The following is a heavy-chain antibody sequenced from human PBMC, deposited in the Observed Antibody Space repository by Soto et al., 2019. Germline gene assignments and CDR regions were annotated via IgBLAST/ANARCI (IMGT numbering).Heavy chain of an antibody. CDR2: IVVGSGNT. CDR3: AAVVPNVDTAMVTPPSFDY. CDR1: GFTFTSSA. V-gene: IGHV1-58*01. D-gene: IGHD5-18*01. Sequence: SVKVSCKASGFTFTSSAVQWVRQARGQRLEWIGWIVVGSGNTNYAQKFQERVTITRDMSTSTAYMELSSLRSEDTAVYYCAAVVPNVDTAMVTPPSFDYWGQGTLVTVSS. J-gene: IGHJ4*02.